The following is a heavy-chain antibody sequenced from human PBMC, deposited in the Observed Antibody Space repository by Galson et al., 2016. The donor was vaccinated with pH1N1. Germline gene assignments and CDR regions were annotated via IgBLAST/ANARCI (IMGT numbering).Heavy chain of an antibody. J-gene: IGHJ3*01. V-gene: IGHV3-48*01. CDR1: GFSFSSYT. CDR2: ITSGSGGI. Sequence: SLRLSCAASGFSFSSYTMNWVRQAPGKALEWLSHITSGSGGINYADSVKGRFTVSRDNSKNTLYLQLDTLSAADTAVYYCAKGLTGWTRPGAFDVWGQGSSVTVSS. D-gene: IGHD6-19*01. CDR3: AKGLTGWTRPGAFDV.